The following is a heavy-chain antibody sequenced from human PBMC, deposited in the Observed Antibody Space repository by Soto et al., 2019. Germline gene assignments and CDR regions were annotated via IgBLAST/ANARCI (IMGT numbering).Heavy chain of an antibody. CDR3: ARGYDFWSGYRRYNWFDP. CDR2: IYYSGST. V-gene: IGHV4-39*01. J-gene: IGHJ5*02. Sequence: PSETLSLTCTVSGGSISSSSYYWGWIRQPPGKGLEWIGSIYYSGSTYYNPSLKSRVTISVDTSKNQFSLKLSSVTAADTAVYYCARGYDFWSGYRRYNWFDPWGQGTLVTVSS. D-gene: IGHD3-3*01. CDR1: GGSISSSSYY.